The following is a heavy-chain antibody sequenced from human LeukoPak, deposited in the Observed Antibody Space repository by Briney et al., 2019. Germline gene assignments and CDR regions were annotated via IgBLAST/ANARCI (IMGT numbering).Heavy chain of an antibody. CDR1: GLSFSRSG. CDR3: ARDSIRSSGSSDY. D-gene: IGHD1-26*01. CDR2: IRHDGSNT. J-gene: IGHJ4*02. Sequence: PGGSLRLSCAASGLSFSRSGMHWVRQTPGKGLEWVAFIRHDGSNTYYVDSVKGRFTISRDNSKNTLYLQMNSLRVEDTAVYYCARDSIRSSGSSDYWGQGTLVTVSS. V-gene: IGHV3-30*02.